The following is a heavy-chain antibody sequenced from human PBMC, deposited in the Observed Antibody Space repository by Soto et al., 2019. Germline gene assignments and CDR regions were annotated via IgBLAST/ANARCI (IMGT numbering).Heavy chain of an antibody. Sequence: SETLSLTCTVSGGSISGYYWSWIRQPPGKGLEWIGYIYYTGSTNYNPSLKTRVTISIDTSQNRFSPKLTSVTAADTAVYYCARENGRYTTYEIDYWGQGTLVTVSS. CDR2: IYYTGST. CDR3: ARENGRYTTYEIDY. J-gene: IGHJ4*02. D-gene: IGHD3-16*02. V-gene: IGHV4-59*01. CDR1: GGSISGYY.